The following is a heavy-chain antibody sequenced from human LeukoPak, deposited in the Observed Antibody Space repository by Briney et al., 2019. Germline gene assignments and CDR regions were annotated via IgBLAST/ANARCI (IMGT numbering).Heavy chain of an antibody. Sequence: GASVKVSCKASGYTFTTYAMNWVRQAPGQGLEWMGWINTNTGNPAYAQGFTGRFVSSLDTSVSTAYLQISGLKADDTAVYYCAREVAIGRAAMEGLLHWGQGTLATVSS. J-gene: IGHJ4*02. CDR2: INTNTGNP. CDR3: AREVAIGRAAMEGLLH. D-gene: IGHD5-18*01. V-gene: IGHV7-4-1*02. CDR1: GYTFTTYA.